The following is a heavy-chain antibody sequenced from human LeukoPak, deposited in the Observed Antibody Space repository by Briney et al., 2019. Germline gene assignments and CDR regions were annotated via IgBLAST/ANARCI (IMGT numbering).Heavy chain of an antibody. Sequence: ASVKVSCKGSDYTFTSYGISWVRQAPGQGLEWMGWISAYNGNTNYAQKLQGRVTMSTDTSTSTAYMELRSLRSDDTAVYYCARSNWATVVKLYQTDFDYWGQGTLVTVSS. CDR2: ISAYNGNT. CDR3: ARSNWATVVKLYQTDFDY. D-gene: IGHD4-23*01. J-gene: IGHJ4*02. V-gene: IGHV1-18*01. CDR1: DYTFTSYG.